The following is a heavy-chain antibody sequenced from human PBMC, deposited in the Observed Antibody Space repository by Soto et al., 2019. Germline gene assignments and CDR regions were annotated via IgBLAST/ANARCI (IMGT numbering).Heavy chain of an antibody. CDR2: IHDSGTT. V-gene: IGHV4-59*08. CDR1: GGSISSYY. J-gene: IGHJ6*02. CDR3: ARRPQYYYGMDV. Sequence: QVQLQESGPGLVKPSETLSLTCTVSGGSISSYYWNWIRQPPGKGLEYVAYIHDSGTTKYNPSLKGRVTISVDTSKNQFSLKLRSVTAADTAVYYCARRPQYYYGMDVWGQGTTVTVSS.